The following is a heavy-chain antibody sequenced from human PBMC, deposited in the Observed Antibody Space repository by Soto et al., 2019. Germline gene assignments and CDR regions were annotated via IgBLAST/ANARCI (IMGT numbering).Heavy chain of an antibody. V-gene: IGHV1-8*01. J-gene: IGHJ5*02. CDR3: ARGRFRRTWFDP. D-gene: IGHD3-16*01. CDR2: MNPYSGNT. CDR1: GYTFSDYD. Sequence: VASVKVSCKASGYTFSDYDINWVRQAAGQGLEWMGWMNPYSGNTGYAQKFQGRVTLTTDTSITTAYLELSSLTFEDTAIYYCARGRFRRTWFDPWGQGTLVTVSS.